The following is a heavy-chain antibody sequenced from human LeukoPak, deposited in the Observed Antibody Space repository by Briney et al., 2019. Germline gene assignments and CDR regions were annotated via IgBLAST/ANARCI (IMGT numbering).Heavy chain of an antibody. CDR2: IYPGDSDT. CDR3: ATSSGYYLKSFDY. CDR1: GYSFTSYW. D-gene: IGHD3-22*01. J-gene: IGHJ4*02. V-gene: IGHV5-51*01. Sequence: GESLKISCKGSGYSFTSYWIGWVRQMPGKGLEWMGIIYPGDSDTRYSPSFQGQVTISADKSISTAYLQWSSLKASDTAMHYCATSSGYYLKSFDYWGQGTLVTVSS.